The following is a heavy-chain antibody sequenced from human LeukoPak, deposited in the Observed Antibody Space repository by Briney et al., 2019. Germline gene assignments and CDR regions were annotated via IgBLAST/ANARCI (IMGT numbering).Heavy chain of an antibody. Sequence: ASVKVSCKASGGTFSSYAISWVRQAPGQGLEWMGGIIPIFGTANYAQKFQGRVTITADESTSTAYMELSSLRSDDTAVYYCARAYGYCSSTSCQYAYYYYGMDVWGKGTTVIVSS. CDR2: IIPIFGTA. CDR3: ARAYGYCSSTSCQYAYYYYGMDV. CDR1: GGTFSSYA. D-gene: IGHD2-2*03. V-gene: IGHV1-69*01. J-gene: IGHJ6*04.